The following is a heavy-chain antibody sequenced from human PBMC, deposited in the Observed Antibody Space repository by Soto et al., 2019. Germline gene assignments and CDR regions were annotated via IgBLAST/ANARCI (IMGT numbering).Heavy chain of an antibody. D-gene: IGHD3-3*01. J-gene: IGHJ4*02. V-gene: IGHV3-33*01. CDR3: ARDPGVTNYYFDY. CDR1: GFTFSSYG. Sequence: QVQLVESGGGVVQPGTSLRLSCAPSGFTFSSYGMHWVRQAPGKGLEWVAVIWYDGSKQYYADSVKGRFTISRDNXKNALYLQMNGLRAEDTAVYYCARDPGVTNYYFDYWGQGTLVTVSS. CDR2: IWYDGSKQ.